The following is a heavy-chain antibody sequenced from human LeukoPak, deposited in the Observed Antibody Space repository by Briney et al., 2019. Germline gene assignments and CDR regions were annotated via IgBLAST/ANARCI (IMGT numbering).Heavy chain of an antibody. Sequence: SETLSLTCTVSGGSISNYYWSWIRQPPGKGLEWIGYIYYSGSTNYNPSPKSRVTISVDTSKNQFSLKLSSVTAADTAVYYCARVLHYGDYHLCYFDYWGQGTLVTVSS. V-gene: IGHV4-59*01. J-gene: IGHJ4*02. CDR3: ARVLHYGDYHLCYFDY. CDR2: IYYSGST. D-gene: IGHD4-17*01. CDR1: GGSISNYY.